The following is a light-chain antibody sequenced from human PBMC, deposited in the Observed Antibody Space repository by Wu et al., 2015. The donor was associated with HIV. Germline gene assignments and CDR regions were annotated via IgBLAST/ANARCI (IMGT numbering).Light chain of an antibody. CDR3: QQSYNTPLT. CDR2: SAS. CDR1: QSISNS. V-gene: IGKV1-39*01. Sequence: DIQVTQSPSSLSASVGDRVTITCRASQSISNSLNWYQQRPGKPPKLLIYSASSFPGGVPSRFSGSGSGTGFTLTISSLQPEDFATYYCQQSYNTPLTFGGGTKVEI. J-gene: IGKJ4*01.